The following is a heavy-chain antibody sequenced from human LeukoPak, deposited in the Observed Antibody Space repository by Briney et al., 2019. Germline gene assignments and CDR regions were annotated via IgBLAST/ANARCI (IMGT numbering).Heavy chain of an antibody. Sequence: SETLSLTCTVSGGSISSGSYYWSWIRQPAGKGLEWIGRIYTSGSTNYNPSLKSRVTISVDTSKNQFSLKLSSVTAADTAVYYCARTFSPYGSGSYLYYYYYYMDVWGKGTTVTVSS. CDR2: IYTSGST. D-gene: IGHD3-10*01. CDR1: GGSISSGSYY. CDR3: ARTFSPYGSGSYLYYYYYYMDV. J-gene: IGHJ6*03. V-gene: IGHV4-61*02.